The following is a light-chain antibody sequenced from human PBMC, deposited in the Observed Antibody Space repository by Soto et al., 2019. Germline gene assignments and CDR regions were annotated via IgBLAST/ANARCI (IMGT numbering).Light chain of an antibody. CDR1: QSLRHHNGYNY. J-gene: IGKJ2*01. Sequence: DIVMTQSPLSLPVTPGEPASISCRSSQSLRHHNGYNYLDWYLQKPGQSPQVLIYLGSRVSGSGSGTVFTLKISRVEAEDVGVYYCIQTLQAPYSFGQGTKLEIK. CDR2: LGS. V-gene: IGKV2-28*01. CDR3: IQTLQAPYS.